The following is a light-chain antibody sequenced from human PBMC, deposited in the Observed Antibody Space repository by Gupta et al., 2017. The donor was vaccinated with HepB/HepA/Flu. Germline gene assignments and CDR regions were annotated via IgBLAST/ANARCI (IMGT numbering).Light chain of an antibody. V-gene: IGKV3-20*01. CDR3: QQYGSALN. Sequence: EIVLTQSPGTLSLSPGERATLYCRASQSVSSSYLAWYQQKPGQAPRLLIYGASSRATGIPDRFSSSGSGTDCTLTISRMEPEDFAVYYCQQYGSALNFGGGTTVEIK. CDR2: GAS. J-gene: IGKJ4*01. CDR1: QSVSSSY.